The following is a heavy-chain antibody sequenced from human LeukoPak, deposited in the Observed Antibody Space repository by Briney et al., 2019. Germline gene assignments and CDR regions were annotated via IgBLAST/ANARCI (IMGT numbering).Heavy chain of an antibody. CDR2: INPNSGGT. CDR3: ARVVTMVRGVMAWFDP. V-gene: IGHV1-2*02. Sequence: ASVTVSCKASGYTFTGYYMHWVRQAPGQGLEWMGWINPNSGGTNYAQKFQGRVTMTRDTSISTAYMELSRLRSDDTAVYYCARVVTMVRGVMAWFDPWGQGTLVTVSS. J-gene: IGHJ5*02. D-gene: IGHD3-10*01. CDR1: GYTFTGYY.